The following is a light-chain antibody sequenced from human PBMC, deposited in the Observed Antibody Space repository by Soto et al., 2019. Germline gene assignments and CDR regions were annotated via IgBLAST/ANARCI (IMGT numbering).Light chain of an antibody. J-gene: IGKJ5*01. CDR2: DAS. Sequence: IVLTQSPTTLSLWPGETAVLSCRASQSISSYLSWYQQSPGQAPRLLIYDASNRAPGIPARFSGSGSGTVFTLTISSLEPEDFALYYCQQRSSWITFGQGTRLEIE. V-gene: IGKV3-11*01. CDR1: QSISSY. CDR3: QQRSSWIT.